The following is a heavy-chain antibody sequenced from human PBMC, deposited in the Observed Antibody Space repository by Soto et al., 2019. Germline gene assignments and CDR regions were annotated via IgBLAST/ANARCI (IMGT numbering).Heavy chain of an antibody. CDR2: IKSKTDGATT. CDR1: GFTFSNAW. CDR3: TTVRYGSFPFY. J-gene: IGHJ3*01. Sequence: GGSLRLSCAASGFTFSNAWMSWVRPAPGKGLEWVGRIKSKTDGATTDYAAPVKGRFTITRDDSENTLSLQMNSLKTDDTAVYYCTTVRYGSFPFYWGQGTMVTVS. D-gene: IGHD3-10*01. V-gene: IGHV3-15*01.